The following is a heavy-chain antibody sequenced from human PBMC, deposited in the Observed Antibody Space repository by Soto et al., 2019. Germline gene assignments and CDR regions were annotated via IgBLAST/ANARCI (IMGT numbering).Heavy chain of an antibody. CDR2: VYATGTS. V-gene: IGHV4-4*07. CDR1: GGSMSKFY. CDR3: VRDGSKTLRDCFDP. Sequence: SETLSLTCSVSGGSMSKFYWSWIRKTAGKGLEWMGRVYATGTSDYNPSLRSRIAMSVDISKKAFSLRLRSVTAADTGVYYCVRDGSKTLRDCFDPWGQGILVTVSS. D-gene: IGHD4-17*01. J-gene: IGHJ5*02.